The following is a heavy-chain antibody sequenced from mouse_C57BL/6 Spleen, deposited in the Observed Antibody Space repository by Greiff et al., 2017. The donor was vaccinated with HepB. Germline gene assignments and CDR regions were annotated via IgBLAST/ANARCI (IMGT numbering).Heavy chain of an antibody. CDR1: GFTFSDYG. Sequence: EVKLVESGGSLVKPGGSLKLSCAASGFTFSDYGMHWVRQAPEKGLEWVAYISSGSSTIYYADTVKGRLTISRDNAKNTLFLQMTSLRSEHTAMYYCARRGYGTSYFDYWGQGTTLTVSS. CDR2: ISSGSSTI. D-gene: IGHD1-1*01. V-gene: IGHV5-17*01. CDR3: ARRGYGTSYFDY. J-gene: IGHJ2*01.